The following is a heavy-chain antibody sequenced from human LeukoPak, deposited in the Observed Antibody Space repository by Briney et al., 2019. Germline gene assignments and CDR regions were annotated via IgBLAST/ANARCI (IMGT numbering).Heavy chain of an antibody. CDR1: GFTVSSNY. D-gene: IGHD3-22*01. J-gene: IGHJ3*02. CDR3: ASRVLVVITSDAFDI. Sequence: PGGSLRLACAASGFTVSSNYMSWVRQAPGKGLEWVSLIYSGGSTYYADSVKGRFTISRDNSKNTLYLQMNSLRAEDTAVYYCASRVLVVITSDAFDIWGQGTMVTVSS. V-gene: IGHV3-53*01. CDR2: IYSGGST.